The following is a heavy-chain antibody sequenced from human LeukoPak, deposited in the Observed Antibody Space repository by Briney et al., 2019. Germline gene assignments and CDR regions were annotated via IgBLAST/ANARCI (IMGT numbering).Heavy chain of an antibody. Sequence: SETLSLTCTVSGGSISSSSYYWGWISQPPGKGLEWIGYIYYSGSTNYNPSLKSRVTISVDTSKNQFSLKLSSVTAADTAVYYCARSPYVTMVRGASALFDYWGQGTLVTVSS. J-gene: IGHJ4*02. CDR1: GGSISSSSYY. V-gene: IGHV4-61*05. CDR3: ARSPYVTMVRGASALFDY. CDR2: IYYSGST. D-gene: IGHD3-10*01.